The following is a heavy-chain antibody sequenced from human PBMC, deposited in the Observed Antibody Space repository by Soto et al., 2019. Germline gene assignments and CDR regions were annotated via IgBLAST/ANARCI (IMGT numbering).Heavy chain of an antibody. V-gene: IGHV1-3*01. CDR2: INAGNGNT. CDR1: GYTFTSYA. J-gene: IGHJ4*02. D-gene: IGHD2-2*02. Sequence: QVQLVQSGAEVKKPGASVKVSCKASGYTFTSYAMHWVRQAPGQRLEWMGWINAGNGNTKYSRKFQGRVTITRDTSASTAYMELSSLRSEDTAVYYCARGVGLYSNYDYWGQGTLVTVSS. CDR3: ARGVGLYSNYDY.